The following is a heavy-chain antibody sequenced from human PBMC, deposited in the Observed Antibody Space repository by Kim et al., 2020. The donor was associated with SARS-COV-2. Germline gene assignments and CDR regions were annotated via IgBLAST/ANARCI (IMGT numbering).Heavy chain of an antibody. CDR3: ANTPNNYGEKFNDY. CDR2: IGSTGRDM. V-gene: IGHV3-21*01. CDR1: GFSFNTYS. J-gene: IGHJ4*02. Sequence: GGSLRLSCAASGFSFNTYSMNWVRQAPGKGLEWVSSIGSTGRDMYYADSVRGRFTISRDNAKNSLYLQMNSLRAEDTAMYYCANTPNNYGEKFNDYWGQG. D-gene: IGHD4-17*01.